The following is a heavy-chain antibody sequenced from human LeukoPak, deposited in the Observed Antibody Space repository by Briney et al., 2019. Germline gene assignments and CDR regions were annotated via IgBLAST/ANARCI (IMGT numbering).Heavy chain of an antibody. Sequence: GGSLRLSCAASGFTFDDYAMHWVRQAPGKGLEWVSGINWNSGTIGYADSVKGRFTISRDNAKNSLYLQVSSLRTEDTALYYCAKDTQGMTGGFDYWGQGTLVTVSS. V-gene: IGHV3-9*01. J-gene: IGHJ4*02. CDR2: INWNSGTI. CDR3: AKDTQGMTGGFDY. CDR1: GFTFDDYA. D-gene: IGHD4-23*01.